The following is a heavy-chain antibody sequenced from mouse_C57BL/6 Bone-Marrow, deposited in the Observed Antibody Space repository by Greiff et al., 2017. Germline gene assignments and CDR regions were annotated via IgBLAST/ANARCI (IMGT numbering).Heavy chain of an antibody. J-gene: IGHJ1*03. CDR2: ISSGGSYT. CDR3: ARRGDGRDWYFDV. V-gene: IGHV5-6*02. Sequence: EVKLVESGGDLVKPGGSLKLSCAASGFTFSSYGMSWVRQTPDKGLEWVATISSGGSYTYYPDSVKGRFTISRDNAKNTLYLQMSSLKSEDTAMYYCARRGDGRDWYFDVWGTGTTVTVSS. CDR1: GFTFSSYG.